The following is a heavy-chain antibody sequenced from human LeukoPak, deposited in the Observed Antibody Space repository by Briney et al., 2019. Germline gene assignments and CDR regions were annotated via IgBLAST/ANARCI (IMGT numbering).Heavy chain of an antibody. CDR2: INHSGST. Sequence: SETLSLTCDVYGGSFDAYYWSWIRQPPGKGLEWIGEINHSGSTNSNPSLKSRVTFSVDTSKKQFSLKLSSVTAADTAVYYCARGVSNAFDIWGQGTMVTVSS. CDR1: GGSFDAYY. D-gene: IGHD6-6*01. CDR3: ARGVSNAFDI. J-gene: IGHJ3*02. V-gene: IGHV4-34*01.